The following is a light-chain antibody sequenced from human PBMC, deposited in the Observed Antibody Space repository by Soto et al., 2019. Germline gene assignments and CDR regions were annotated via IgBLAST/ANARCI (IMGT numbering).Light chain of an antibody. V-gene: IGLV2-14*01. CDR1: SSDVGGFIY. J-gene: IGLJ1*01. CDR2: EVS. Sequence: QSGLAQPASVSGYPGQAVTISCTGTSSDVGGFIYVSWYQQHPGKAPKLMIYEVSNRPSGVSNRFSGSKSGNTASLTISGLQAEDEADYYCSSYKSSSSRVFGTGTKVTVL. CDR3: SSYKSSSSRV.